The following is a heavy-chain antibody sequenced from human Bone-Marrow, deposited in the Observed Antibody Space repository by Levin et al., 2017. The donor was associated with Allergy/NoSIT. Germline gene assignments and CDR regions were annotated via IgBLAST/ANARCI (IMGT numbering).Heavy chain of an antibody. CDR1: GGIFSTYV. V-gene: IGHV1-69*06. Sequence: VSCKASGGIFSTYVIRWVRQAPGQGLEWVGGIVPIFGTTHNAQKLQGRITITADKSTSTAYMELRGLGSEDTAVYYCAGSSSGTGHFDSWGQGTLVTVSS. D-gene: IGHD3/OR15-3a*01. J-gene: IGHJ4*02. CDR2: IVPIFGTT. CDR3: AGSSSGTGHFDS.